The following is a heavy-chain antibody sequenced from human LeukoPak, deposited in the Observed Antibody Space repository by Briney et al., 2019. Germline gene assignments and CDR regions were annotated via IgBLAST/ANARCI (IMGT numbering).Heavy chain of an antibody. CDR2: IYYSGST. CDR1: GGSISSYY. J-gene: IGHJ2*01. CDR3: ARVTSSGWYFDL. Sequence: SETLSLTCTVSGGSISSYYWSWIRQPPGQGLGWIGYIYYSGSTNYNPSLKSRVTISVDTSKNQFSLKLSSVTAADTAVYYCARVTSSGWYFDLWGRGTLVTVSS. V-gene: IGHV4-59*01. D-gene: IGHD6-19*01.